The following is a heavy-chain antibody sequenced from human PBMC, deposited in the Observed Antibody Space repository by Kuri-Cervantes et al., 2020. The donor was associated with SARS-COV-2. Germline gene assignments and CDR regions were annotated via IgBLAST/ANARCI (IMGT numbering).Heavy chain of an antibody. D-gene: IGHD2-2*01. CDR3: ARDYCSSTSCYYYYGMDV. J-gene: IGHJ6*02. CDR2: VKEEGSEG. V-gene: IGHV3-7*03. Sequence: GESLKISCAASGFTFSSYRMTWVRQAPGKGLEWVANVKEEGSEGNYVESVKGRFTISRDNSENSLFLQMSFLRAEDTAVYYCARDYCSSTSCYYYYGMDVWGQGTTVTVSS. CDR1: GFTFSSYR.